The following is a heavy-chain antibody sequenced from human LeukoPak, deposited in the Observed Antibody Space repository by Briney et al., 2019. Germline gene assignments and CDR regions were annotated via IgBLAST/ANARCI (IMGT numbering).Heavy chain of an antibody. Sequence: GESLKISCKGSGYSFTSYWLGWVRQMTGKGLEWMGIIYPGDTDFSYRVSVQGQVSILAVKSISTAYLQWSSMKAPDTAMQYCARQPRRYGSESYPGAFDIWGQGTMVTVSS. V-gene: IGHV5-51*01. CDR1: GYSFTSYW. CDR3: ARQPRRYGSESYPGAFDI. J-gene: IGHJ3*02. CDR2: IYPGDTDF. D-gene: IGHD3-10*01.